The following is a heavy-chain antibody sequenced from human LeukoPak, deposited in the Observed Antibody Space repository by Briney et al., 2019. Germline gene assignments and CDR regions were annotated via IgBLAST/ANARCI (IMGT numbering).Heavy chain of an antibody. CDR3: AKSGGMITFGGVISDWFDP. Sequence: GGSLRLSCAASGFSFSSYWMTWVRQAPGKGLEWVANIKQDGSEKYYVDSVRGRFTISRDNAKNSLYLQMNSLRAEHTAVYYCAKSGGMITFGGVISDWFDPWGQGTLVTVSS. CDR2: IKQDGSEK. J-gene: IGHJ5*02. V-gene: IGHV3-7*03. CDR1: GFSFSSYW. D-gene: IGHD3-16*02.